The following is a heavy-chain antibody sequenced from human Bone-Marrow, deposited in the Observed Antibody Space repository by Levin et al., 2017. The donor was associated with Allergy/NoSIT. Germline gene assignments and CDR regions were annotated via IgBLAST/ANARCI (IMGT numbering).Heavy chain of an antibody. J-gene: IGHJ5*02. Sequence: NASETLSLTCAVSGGSITSNNWWSWVRQPPGKGLEWIGEIYHNGSASYNPSLKSRVTMSVDKSNNQFSLKLTSVTAADTAVYYCARVPGAMLGPTSWFEPWGQGILVTVSS. D-gene: IGHD2-2*01. CDR1: GGSITSNNW. CDR2: IYHNGSA. V-gene: IGHV4/OR15-8*01. CDR3: ARVPGAMLGPTSWFEP.